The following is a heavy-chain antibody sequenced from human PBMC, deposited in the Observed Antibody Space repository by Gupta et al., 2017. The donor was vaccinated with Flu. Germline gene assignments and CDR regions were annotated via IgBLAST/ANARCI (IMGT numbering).Heavy chain of an antibody. CDR2: IYSGGST. Sequence: EVQLVESGGGLVQPGGSLRLSCAASGFTVSSNYMSWVRQAPGKGLEWVSVIYSGGSTFYADSVKGRFTISRDHSKNTLYLQMNSLRAEDTAVYYCARVLSDSSGWYHFDYWGQGTLVTVSS. J-gene: IGHJ4*02. D-gene: IGHD6-19*01. CDR3: ARVLSDSSGWYHFDY. CDR1: GFTVSSNY. V-gene: IGHV3-66*02.